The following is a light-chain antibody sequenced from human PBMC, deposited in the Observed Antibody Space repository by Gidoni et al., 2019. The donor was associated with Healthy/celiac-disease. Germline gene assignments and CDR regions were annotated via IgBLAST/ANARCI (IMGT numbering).Light chain of an antibody. CDR3: QQYNNSWT. CDR2: GAS. CDR1: QSVSSN. J-gene: IGKJ1*01. V-gene: IGKV3-15*01. Sequence: EIVMTQSPATLSVSPGERATLSCRASQSVSSNLAWYQQKPGQAPRLLIYGASTRATGIPARFSGSGSGTEFTLTISSLQSEDFAVYYCQQYNNSWTFXXXTKVEIK.